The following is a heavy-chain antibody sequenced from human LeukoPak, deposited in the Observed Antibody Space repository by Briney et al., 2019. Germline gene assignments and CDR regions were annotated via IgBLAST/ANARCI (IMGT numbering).Heavy chain of an antibody. J-gene: IGHJ6*03. V-gene: IGHV4-39*01. CDR3: ARSYFDFWSDYYYFYMHV. D-gene: IGHD3-3*01. CDR2: VYYSGSN. Sequence: PSETLSLTCTVSGGSISGSTNYWGWIRQPLGKGLEWIGTVYYSGSNYYNPSLKSRVAISVDTSKYQFSLKLTSVTAADTAVYYCARSYFDFWSDYYYFYMHVWGKGTTVTVSS. CDR1: GGSISGSTNY.